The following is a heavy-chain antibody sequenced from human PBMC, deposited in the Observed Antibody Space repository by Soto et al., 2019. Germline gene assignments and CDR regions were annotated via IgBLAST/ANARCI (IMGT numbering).Heavy chain of an antibody. Sequence: QVTLKESGPVLVKPTETLTLTCTVSGFSLINARVGVSWLRQPPGKALEWLAHIFSNDEKSYSTSLKSRLTFSKDTSKSRVVLTMTNMDPVDTATYYCARIRRDGTDFYLIDYWGRGTLVTVSS. CDR2: IFSNDEK. CDR1: GFSLINARVG. D-gene: IGHD3-22*01. CDR3: ARIRRDGTDFYLIDY. V-gene: IGHV2-26*01. J-gene: IGHJ4*02.